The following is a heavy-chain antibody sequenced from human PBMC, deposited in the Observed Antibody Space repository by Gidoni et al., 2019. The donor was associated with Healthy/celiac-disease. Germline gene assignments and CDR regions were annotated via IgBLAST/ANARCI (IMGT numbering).Heavy chain of an antibody. CDR3: ARDFMTPNRGMDV. D-gene: IGHD3-16*01. V-gene: IGHV3-33*01. J-gene: IGHJ6*02. Sequence: QVQLVEPGGGVVQPGRSLRLSCAASGFTFSSNGMHWVRQAPGQGLEWVAVIWHDGSNKYYADSVKGRFTISRDNSKNTLYLQMNSLRAEDTAVYCCARDFMTPNRGMDVWGQGTTVTVSS. CDR1: GFTFSSNG. CDR2: IWHDGSNK.